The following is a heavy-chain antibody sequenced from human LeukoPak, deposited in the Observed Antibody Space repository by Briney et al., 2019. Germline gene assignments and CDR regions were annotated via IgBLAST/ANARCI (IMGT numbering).Heavy chain of an antibody. CDR3: AKGGIGSSSGLDY. D-gene: IGHD5-18*01. J-gene: IGHJ4*02. CDR2: IGGSGGSP. CDR1: GFTFSTYV. Sequence: GGSLRLSCAASGFTFSTYVMTWVRQAPGKGLECVSSIGGSGGSPYHGNSVKGRFSISRDNSKNTLYLQMNSLRDEDTAVYYCAKGGIGSSSGLDYWGQGTLVTVSS. V-gene: IGHV3-23*01.